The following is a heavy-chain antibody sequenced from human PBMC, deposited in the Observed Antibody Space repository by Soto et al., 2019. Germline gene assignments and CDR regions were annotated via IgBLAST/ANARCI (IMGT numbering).Heavy chain of an antibody. CDR3: AKGVPGIAVAGTGYFQH. J-gene: IGHJ1*01. CDR1: GFTFTSAW. CDR2: IKSKTSGDST. D-gene: IGHD6-19*01. V-gene: IGHV3-23*01. Sequence: GGSLRLSCAASGFTFTSAWMSWFRQAPGKGLELIGLIKSKTSGDSTYYADSVKGRFTISRDNSKNTLYLQMNSLRAEDTAVYYCAKGVPGIAVAGTGYFQHWGQGTLVTVSS.